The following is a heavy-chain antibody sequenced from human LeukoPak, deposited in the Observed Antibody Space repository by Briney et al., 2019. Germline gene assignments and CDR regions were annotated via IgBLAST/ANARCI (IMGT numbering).Heavy chain of an antibody. CDR1: GFTFSSYA. J-gene: IGHJ4*02. CDR3: ARALGDYYDSSSYYYNLGY. D-gene: IGHD3-22*01. V-gene: IGHV3-30*14. Sequence: LPGGSLRLSCAASGFTFSSYAMHWVRQAPGKGLEWVAVISYDGSNKYYADSVKGRFTISRDNSKNTLYLQMNNLRAEDTAVYHCARALGDYYDSSSYYYNLGYWGQGTLVTVSS. CDR2: ISYDGSNK.